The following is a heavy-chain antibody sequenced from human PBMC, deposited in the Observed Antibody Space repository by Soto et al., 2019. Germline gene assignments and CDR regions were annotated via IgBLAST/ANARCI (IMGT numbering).Heavy chain of an antibody. CDR3: ARGGATLFGVIDS. J-gene: IGHJ4*02. CDR1: GYSFFSYY. V-gene: IGHV1-46*01. D-gene: IGHD3-3*01. CDR2: FLASGGNT. Sequence: GASVKGSCKASGYSFFSYYIHWVREAPGQGLEWMGRFLASGGNTDYAQRFRGRVSMTRDTSSTNTVSLELTSLTSDDTAVYYCARGGATLFGVIDSWGQGTRVTVSS.